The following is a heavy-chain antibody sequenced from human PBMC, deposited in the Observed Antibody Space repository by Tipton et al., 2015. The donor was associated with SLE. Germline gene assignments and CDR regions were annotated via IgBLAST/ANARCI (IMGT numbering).Heavy chain of an antibody. CDR1: GGSISSSGYY. CDR2: IYYSGST. V-gene: IGHV4-39*07. Sequence: TLSLTCTVSGGSISSSGYYWGWIRQPPGKGLEWIGSIYYSGSTYYNPSLKSRVTISVDTSKNQFSLKLSSVTAADTAVYYCARGRWYFDLWGRGTLVTVSS. J-gene: IGHJ2*01. CDR3: ARGRWYFDL.